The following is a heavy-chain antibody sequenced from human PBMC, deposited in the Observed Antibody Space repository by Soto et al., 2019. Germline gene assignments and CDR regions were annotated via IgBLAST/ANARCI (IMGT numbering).Heavy chain of an antibody. CDR2: INAGNGNT. V-gene: IGHV1-3*05. J-gene: IGHJ6*02. D-gene: IGHD3-3*01. CDR1: GYTFTSYA. CDR3: AGDLYYDFWSCLPSYGMDV. Sequence: QVQLVQSGAEEKKHGASVKVSCKASGYTFTSYAMHCVRQAPGQRLAWMRWINAGNGNTKYSQKFQGRVTMTRDTSASTAYMELSRLRSEDTAVYYCAGDLYYDFWSCLPSYGMDVWGQGTTVTVSS.